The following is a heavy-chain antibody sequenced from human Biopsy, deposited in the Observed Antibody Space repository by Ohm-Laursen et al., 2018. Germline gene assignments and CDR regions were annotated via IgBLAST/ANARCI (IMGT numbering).Heavy chain of an antibody. J-gene: IGHJ5*02. CDR2: IFYRGST. V-gene: IGHV4-39*01. D-gene: IGHD3-22*01. CDR1: GGSISNNNYY. Sequence: SETLSLTCPVSGGSISNNNYYWGWIRQPPRKGLEWIGSIFYRGSTHYKPSLKSRVNISVDTSKNQFSLKLNSVTAADTAVYYCARDYDTSGYYYVSWGQGTLVTVSS. CDR3: ARDYDTSGYYYVS.